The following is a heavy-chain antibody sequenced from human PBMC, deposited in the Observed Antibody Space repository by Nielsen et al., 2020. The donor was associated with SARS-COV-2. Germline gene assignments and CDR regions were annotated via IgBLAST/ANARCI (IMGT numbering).Heavy chain of an antibody. CDR1: GYTFTNNY. J-gene: IGHJ4*02. CDR2: ISPDDDDT. CDR3: ARGAIYVDTAMISGVDY. Sequence: ASVKVSCKASGYTFTNNYMHWVRQAPGQGLEWMGWISPDDDDTYFAQKFPGRVTMTTDTSTNTAYMELSRLRSDDTAVYFCARGAIYVDTAMISGVDYWGQGALVTVSS. D-gene: IGHD5-18*01. V-gene: IGHV1-2*02.